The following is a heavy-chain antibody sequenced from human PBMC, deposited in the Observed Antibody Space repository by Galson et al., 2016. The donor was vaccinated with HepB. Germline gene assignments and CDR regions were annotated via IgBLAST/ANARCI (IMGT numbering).Heavy chain of an antibody. CDR2: TCFRSKWYT. CDR1: GDSVSSDRSA. J-gene: IGHJ4*02. CDR3: ARASYSSGWYFDY. V-gene: IGHV6-1*01. Sequence: CAISGDSVSSDRSAWNWIRQSPSRGLEWLGRTCFRSKWYTDYAISVKGRISITPDTSTKQFSLQLNSLTPEDTAIYYCARASYSSGWYFDYWGQGTVVTVSS. D-gene: IGHD6-19*01.